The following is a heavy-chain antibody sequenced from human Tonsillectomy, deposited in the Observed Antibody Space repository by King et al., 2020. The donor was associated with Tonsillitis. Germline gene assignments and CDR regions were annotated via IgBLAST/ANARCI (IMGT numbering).Heavy chain of an antibody. Sequence: TLKESGPTLVKPTQTLTLTCTFSGFSLSTSGVGVGWIRQPPGKALEWLALIYWNDDKRYSPSLKSRLTITKDTSKNQLVLTMTNMDPVDTATYYCAHYKGSTGYSGYWGQGTLVTVSS. J-gene: IGHJ4*02. CDR1: GFSLSTSGVG. CDR3: AHYKGSTGYSGY. CDR2: IYWNDDK. V-gene: IGHV2-5*01. D-gene: IGHD6-13*01.